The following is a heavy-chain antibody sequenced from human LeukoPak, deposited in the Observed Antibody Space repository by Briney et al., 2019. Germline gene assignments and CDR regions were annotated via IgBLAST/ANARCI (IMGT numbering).Heavy chain of an antibody. V-gene: IGHV4-34*01. CDR1: GGSCSGYY. D-gene: IGHD3-22*01. CDR3: ASGPMVIKAFDI. Sequence: TPSETLSLTCAVYGGSCSGYYWSWIRQPPGKGLEWIGEINHSGSTNYNPSLKSRVTISVDTSKNQFSLKLSSVTAADTAVYYCASGPMVIKAFDIWGQGTMVTVSS. J-gene: IGHJ3*02. CDR2: INHSGST.